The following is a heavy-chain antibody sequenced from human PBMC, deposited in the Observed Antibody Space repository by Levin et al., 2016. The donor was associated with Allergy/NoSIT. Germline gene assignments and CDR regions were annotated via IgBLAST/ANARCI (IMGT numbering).Heavy chain of an antibody. CDR2: ISYDGSNK. D-gene: IGHD6-13*01. CDR1: GFTFSSYG. J-gene: IGHJ4*02. Sequence: GESLKISCAASGFTFSSYGMHWVRQAPGKGLEWVAVISYDGSNKYYADSVKGRFTISRDNSKNTLYLQMNSLRAEDTAVYYCAKDIAAAGIVGYWGQGTLVTVSS. V-gene: IGHV3-30*18. CDR3: AKDIAAAGIVGY.